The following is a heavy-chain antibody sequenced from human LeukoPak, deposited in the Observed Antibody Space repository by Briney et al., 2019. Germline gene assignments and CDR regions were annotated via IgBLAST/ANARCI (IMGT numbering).Heavy chain of an antibody. CDR2: IYYSGST. CDR3: ARLSSSRWYHGGGY. J-gene: IGHJ4*02. Sequence: NPSETLSLTCTVSGGSISSGDYYWSWIRQPPGKGLEWIGYIYYSGSTYYNPSLESRVSISVDKSKNQFSLKLRSVTAADTAVYYCARLSSSRWYHGGGYWGQGTLVTVSS. V-gene: IGHV4-30-4*08. CDR1: GGSISSGDYY. D-gene: IGHD6-13*01.